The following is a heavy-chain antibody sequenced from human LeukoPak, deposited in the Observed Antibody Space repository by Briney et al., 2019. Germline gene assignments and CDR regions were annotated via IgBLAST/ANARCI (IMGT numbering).Heavy chain of an antibody. CDR2: ISNNGGYT. D-gene: IGHD2-15*01. V-gene: IGHV3-23*01. Sequence: GGSLRLSCAASGFTFSSSAMSWVRQAPGKGLEWVSAISNNGGYTFYADSVQGRFTISRDNSKSTLCLQMNSLRAEDTAVYYCAKQLGYCSDGSCYFPYWGQGTLVTVSS. J-gene: IGHJ4*02. CDR3: AKQLGYCSDGSCYFPY. CDR1: GFTFSSSA.